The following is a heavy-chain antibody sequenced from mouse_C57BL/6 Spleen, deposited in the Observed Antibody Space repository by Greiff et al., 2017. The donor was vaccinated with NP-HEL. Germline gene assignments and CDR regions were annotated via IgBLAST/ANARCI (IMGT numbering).Heavy chain of an antibody. J-gene: IGHJ1*03. CDR2: IDPETGGT. CDR3: TRGNWGGVYWYFDV. Sequence: QVQLKESGAELVRPGASVTLSCKASGYTFTDYEMHWVKQTPVHGLEWIGAIDPETGGTAYNQKFKGKAILTADKSSSTAYMELRSLTSEDSAVYYCTRGNWGGVYWYFDVWGTGTTVTVSS. CDR1: GYTFTDYE. V-gene: IGHV1-15*01. D-gene: IGHD4-1*02.